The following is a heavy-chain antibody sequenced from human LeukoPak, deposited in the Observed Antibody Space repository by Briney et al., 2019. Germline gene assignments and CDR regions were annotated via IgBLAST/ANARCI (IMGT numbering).Heavy chain of an antibody. J-gene: IGHJ4*02. CDR2: ISGGSSTI. CDR3: ARGRLGGRSGNEY. CDR1: GYTFSSYS. D-gene: IGHD2-15*01. Sequence: GGSLRLYCAASGYTFSSYSMNWVRQAPGKGLEWVSYISGGSSTIYYADSVKGRFTISRDNAENSLYLQMNSLRAEDTAVYYCARGRLGGRSGNEYWGQGTLVTVSS. V-gene: IGHV3-48*04.